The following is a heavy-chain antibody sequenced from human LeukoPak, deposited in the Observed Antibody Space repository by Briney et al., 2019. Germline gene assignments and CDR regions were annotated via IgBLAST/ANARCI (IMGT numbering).Heavy chain of an antibody. D-gene: IGHD6-19*01. V-gene: IGHV4-39*07. CDR1: SGSISTSNYY. Sequence: SETLSLTCTVSSGSISTSNYYWGWVRQPPGKALEWIGNIFYSGSTYYSPSLKSRVTISLDTSRNQFSLKLSSVTAADTAVYYCARDDIAVATCFDYWGQGTLVTVSS. CDR3: ARDDIAVATCFDY. CDR2: IFYSGST. J-gene: IGHJ4*02.